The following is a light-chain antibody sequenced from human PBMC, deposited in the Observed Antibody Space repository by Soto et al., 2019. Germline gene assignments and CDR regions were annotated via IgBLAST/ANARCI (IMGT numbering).Light chain of an antibody. V-gene: IGLV2-11*01. CDR2: VVQ. J-gene: IGLJ2*01. CDR3: CSYAGRDTWEV. CDR1: GSDIVAYDS. Sequence: QSALTQPASVSGSPGQAITVTCTGSGSDIVAYDSVSWYQQHPGKAPKLLIYVVQNRPSGVADRFSGSKSGNSASLTISGLKAEDEADYFCCSYAGRDTWEVFGGGTQLTV.